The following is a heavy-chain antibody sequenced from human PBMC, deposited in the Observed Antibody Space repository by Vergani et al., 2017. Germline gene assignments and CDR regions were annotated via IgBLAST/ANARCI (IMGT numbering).Heavy chain of an antibody. V-gene: IGHV3-30*18. J-gene: IGHJ3*02. D-gene: IGHD6-19*01. CDR3: AKVGRSEVAGTFGAFDI. Sequence: QVQLVQSGGGVVQPGRSLRLSCAASGFTFSTYAMHWVRQAPGKGLEWVAVISDDGRRKYYADSVKGRFTISRDNSKNTLFLHMNSLRPEDTAVYYCAKVGRSEVAGTFGAFDIWGQGTMVTVSS. CDR2: ISDDGRRK. CDR1: GFTFSTYA.